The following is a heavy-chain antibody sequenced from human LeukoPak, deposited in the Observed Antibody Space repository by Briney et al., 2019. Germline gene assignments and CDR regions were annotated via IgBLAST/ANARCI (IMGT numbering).Heavy chain of an antibody. CDR2: INPRDGET. Sequence: ASVKVSCKASGYNFAGYYIHWVRQAPGQGLEWMGRINPRDGETNFAQKFQGRVTMTRDTSISTAYMELSRLRSDDTAVYYCARESRDCSSTSCYACDYWGQGTLVTVSS. D-gene: IGHD2-2*01. J-gene: IGHJ4*02. V-gene: IGHV1-2*06. CDR1: GYNFAGYY. CDR3: ARESRDCSSTSCYACDY.